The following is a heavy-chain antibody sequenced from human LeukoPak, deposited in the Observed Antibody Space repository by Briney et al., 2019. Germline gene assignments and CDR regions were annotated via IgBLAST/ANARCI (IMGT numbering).Heavy chain of an antibody. CDR3: VRDVGGDRDSYFAS. CDR2: INNDGRST. D-gene: IGHD2-21*01. J-gene: IGHJ4*02. CDR1: GFTFSSYW. Sequence: AGGSLRLSCAVSGFTFSSYWMHWVRQGPGKGLVWVARINNDGRSTSYVDSVKGRFTISRDNAKNTLNLQMNSVRVEDTAVYYCVRDVGGDRDSYFASWGQGTLVTVSS. V-gene: IGHV3-74*01.